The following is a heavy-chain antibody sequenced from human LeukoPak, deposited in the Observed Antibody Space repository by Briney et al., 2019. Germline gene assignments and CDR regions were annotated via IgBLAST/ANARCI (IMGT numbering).Heavy chain of an antibody. CDR1: GFTFSSYA. CDR2: IIGSGST. J-gene: IGHJ4*02. CDR3: AKDRAQQLVSDF. V-gene: IGHV3-23*01. D-gene: IGHD6-13*01. Sequence: GGSLRLSCAASGFTFSSYAMSWVRQAPGKGLEWVSAIIGSGSTYYADSVKGRFTISRDNSKNTLFLQMNSLRAEDTAVYYCAKDRAQQLVSDFWGQGTLVTVSS.